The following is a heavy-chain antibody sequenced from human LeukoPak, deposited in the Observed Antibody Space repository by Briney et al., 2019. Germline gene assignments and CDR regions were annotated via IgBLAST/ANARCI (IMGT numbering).Heavy chain of an antibody. J-gene: IGHJ4*02. CDR3: AKVVREYQLLSNIDY. CDR2: ISGSGGST. D-gene: IGHD2-2*01. CDR1: GFTFSSYA. V-gene: IGHV3-23*01. Sequence: GGSLRLSCAASGFTFSSYAMSWVRQAPGKGPEWVSAISGSGGSTYYADSVKGRFTISRDNSKNTLYLQMNSLRAEDTAVYYCAKVVREYQLLSNIDYWGQGTLVTVSS.